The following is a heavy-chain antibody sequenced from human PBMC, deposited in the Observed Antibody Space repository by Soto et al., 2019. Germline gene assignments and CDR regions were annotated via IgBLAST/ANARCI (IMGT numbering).Heavy chain of an antibody. V-gene: IGHV3-74*01. CDR3: ARIDWWSGMDV. CDR2: IDSDGSTT. D-gene: IGHD3-3*01. Sequence: EVQLVESGGDLLQPGGSLRLSCAASGFTFSNYWMNWVRQAPGKGLVWVSRIDSDGSTTNYACSVKGRFTIPRDHAKNTLHLQMNSRRADEAAVYYFARIDWWSGMDVWGQGTKVTVSS. CDR1: GFTFSNYW. J-gene: IGHJ6*02.